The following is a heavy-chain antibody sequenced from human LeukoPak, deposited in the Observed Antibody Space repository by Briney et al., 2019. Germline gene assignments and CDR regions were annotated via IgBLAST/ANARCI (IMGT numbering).Heavy chain of an antibody. D-gene: IGHD6-13*01. CDR3: ASSSLQYSSSWYD. J-gene: IGHJ4*02. CDR2: ISSSSSYI. Sequence: GGSLRLSCAASGFTFSSYSMNWVRQAPGKGLEWGSSISSSSSYIYYADSVKGRFTISRDNAKNSLYLQMNSLRAEDTAVYYCASSSLQYSSSWYDWGQGTLVTVSS. V-gene: IGHV3-21*01. CDR1: GFTFSSYS.